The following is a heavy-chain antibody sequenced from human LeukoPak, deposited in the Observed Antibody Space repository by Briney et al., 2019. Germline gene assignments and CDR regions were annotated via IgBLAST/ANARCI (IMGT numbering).Heavy chain of an antibody. CDR1: GYDFSTYW. Sequence: GESLKISFKGLGYDFSTYWNAWVRQRPGKGLEWMGITHPGGSETRYDPSFQGQVTISADRSTSTAYLQWSSLRASDTAMYYCARASRDGYNQNFDHWGQGTLVTVSS. CDR2: THPGGSET. J-gene: IGHJ4*02. V-gene: IGHV5-51*01. CDR3: ARASRDGYNQNFDH. D-gene: IGHD5-24*01.